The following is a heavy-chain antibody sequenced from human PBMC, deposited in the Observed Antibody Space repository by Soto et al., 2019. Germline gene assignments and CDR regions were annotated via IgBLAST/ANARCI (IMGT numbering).Heavy chain of an antibody. CDR2: IYPGDSET. Sequence: PGESLKISCKASGYSFANYWIGWVCQKPGKGLEWMGVIYPGDSETTYSPSFEGQVIISVDRSRGTAFLEWSSLKASDTAMYYCARQGDPKDTVVYDFWGQGTQVTVSS. V-gene: IGHV5-51*01. J-gene: IGHJ4*02. CDR3: ARQGDPKDTVVYDF. D-gene: IGHD5-18*01. CDR1: GYSFANYW.